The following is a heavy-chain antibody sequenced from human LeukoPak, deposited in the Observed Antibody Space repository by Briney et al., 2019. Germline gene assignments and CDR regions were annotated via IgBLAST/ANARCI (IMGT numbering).Heavy chain of an antibody. J-gene: IGHJ4*02. CDR3: AKDGGRGIENYSWGTFDY. Sequence: QSGGSLRLSCAASGFTFSSYGMHWVRQAPGKGLEWVAVISYDGSNKYYADSVKGRFTISRDNSKNTLYLQMNSLGAEDTAVYYCAKDGGRGIENYSWGTFDYWGQGTLVTVSS. D-gene: IGHD1-7*01. CDR2: ISYDGSNK. V-gene: IGHV3-30*18. CDR1: GFTFSSYG.